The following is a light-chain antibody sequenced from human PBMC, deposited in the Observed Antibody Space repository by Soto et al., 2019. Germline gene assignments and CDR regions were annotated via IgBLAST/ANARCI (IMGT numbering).Light chain of an antibody. Sequence: DIVLTQSPGTLSLSPGERATLSCRASQSVLSSFVAWYQQKPAQAPRLLIYGASTRAAGIPDRFSGSGSGTDFTLTISRLAPEDFAVYYCQQYGSSSLTFGGGTKVEIK. V-gene: IGKV3-20*01. CDR2: GAS. CDR3: QQYGSSSLT. CDR1: QSVLSSF. J-gene: IGKJ4*01.